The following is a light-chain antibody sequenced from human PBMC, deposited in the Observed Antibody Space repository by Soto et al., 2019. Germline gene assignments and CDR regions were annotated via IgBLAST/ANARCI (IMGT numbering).Light chain of an antibody. V-gene: IGKV1-12*01. CDR3: QQSNSFPLT. J-gene: IGKJ4*01. CDR1: QGISSR. CDR2: AAS. Sequence: DIQMTQSPSSVSASVGDRVTITCRASQGISSRLAWYQQKPGKAPNLLIYAASILQSGVPSRFSGSGSETDFTLTIGSLQPEDVATYYCQQSNSFPLTFGGGTKVEIK.